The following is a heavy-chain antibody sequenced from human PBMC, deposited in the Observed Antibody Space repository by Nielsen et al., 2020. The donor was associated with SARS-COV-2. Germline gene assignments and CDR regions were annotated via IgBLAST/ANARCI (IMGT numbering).Heavy chain of an antibody. CDR2: ISWNSGSI. CDR1: GFTFDDYA. J-gene: IGHJ4*02. V-gene: IGHV3-9*01. Sequence: SLKISCAASGFTFDDYAMHWVRQAPGKGLEWVSGISWNSGSIGYADSVKGRFTISRDNAKNTLYLQMNSLRAEDTAVYYCASALFGYWGQGTLVTVSS. CDR3: ASALFGY.